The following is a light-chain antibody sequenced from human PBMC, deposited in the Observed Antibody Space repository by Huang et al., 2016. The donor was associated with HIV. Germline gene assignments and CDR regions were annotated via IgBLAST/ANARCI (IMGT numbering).Light chain of an antibody. CDR3: QQYNNWPPYT. V-gene: IGKV3-15*01. J-gene: IGKJ2*01. CDR1: QTVSSN. Sequence: EIVMTQSPGTLSVSPGERATLSCRASQTVSSNLAWYQQKPGQSPSLLIYGASTRATGIPARFSGSGSWTEFTLTISSLQSEDFGVYYCQQYNNWPPYTFGQGTKLEIK. CDR2: GAS.